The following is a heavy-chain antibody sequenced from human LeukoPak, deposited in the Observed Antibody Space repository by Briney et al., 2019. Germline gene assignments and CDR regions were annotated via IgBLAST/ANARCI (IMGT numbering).Heavy chain of an antibody. V-gene: IGHV4-59*08. CDR1: GGSISTYY. D-gene: IGHD3-16*01. CDR2: IYYSGST. Sequence: SETLSLTCTVSGGSISTYYWSWIRQPPGKGLEWIGYIYYSGSTNYNPSLKSRVTISVDTSKNQISLKLSSVTAADTAVYYCARQLREGGAGDYYFDYWGQGTLVTVSS. CDR3: ARQLREGGAGDYYFDY. J-gene: IGHJ4*02.